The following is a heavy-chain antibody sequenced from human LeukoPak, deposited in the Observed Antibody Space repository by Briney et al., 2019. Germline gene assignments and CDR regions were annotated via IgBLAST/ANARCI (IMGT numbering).Heavy chain of an antibody. D-gene: IGHD3-10*01. CDR1: GYTFTSYG. CDR2: ISAYNGNT. J-gene: IGHJ4*02. Sequence: ASVKVSCKASGYTFTSYGISWVRQAPGQGLEWMGWISAYNGNTNYAQKFQGRVTITADKSTSTAYMELSSLRSEDTAVYYCARTPNMVRGAGTHYFDYWGQGTLVTVSS. CDR3: ARTPNMVRGAGTHYFDY. V-gene: IGHV1-18*01.